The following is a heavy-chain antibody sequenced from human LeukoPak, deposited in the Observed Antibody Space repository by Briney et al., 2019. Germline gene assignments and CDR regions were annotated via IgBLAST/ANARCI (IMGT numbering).Heavy chain of an antibody. D-gene: IGHD3-3*01. V-gene: IGHV1-24*01. CDR1: RYTLTELS. J-gene: IGHJ4*02. Sequence: ASVKVSCKVSRYTLTELSMHWVRQAPGKGPEWMGGFDPEDGETIYAQKFQGRVTMTEDTSTDTAYMELSSLRSEDTAVYYCATRLPYDFWSGYKTFDYWGQGTLVTVSP. CDR2: FDPEDGET. CDR3: ATRLPYDFWSGYKTFDY.